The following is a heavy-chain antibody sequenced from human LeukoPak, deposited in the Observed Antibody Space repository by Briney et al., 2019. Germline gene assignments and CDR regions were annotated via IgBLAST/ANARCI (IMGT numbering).Heavy chain of an antibody. CDR2: IYYSGST. Sequence: PSETLSLTCTVSGGSISSSSYYWGWIRQPPGKGLEWIGSIYYSGSTYYNPSLKSRVTISVDTSKNQFSLKLSSVTAADTAVYYCARRGNYGDYVGYFDYWGQGTLVTVSS. CDR3: ARRGNYGDYVGYFDY. CDR1: GGSISSSSYY. J-gene: IGHJ4*02. D-gene: IGHD4-17*01. V-gene: IGHV4-39*01.